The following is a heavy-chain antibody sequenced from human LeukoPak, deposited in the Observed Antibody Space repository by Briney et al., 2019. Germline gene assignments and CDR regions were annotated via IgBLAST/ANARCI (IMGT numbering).Heavy chain of an antibody. D-gene: IGHD6-13*01. CDR1: GGIFSSYA. V-gene: IGHV1-69*06. J-gene: IGHJ4*02. CDR2: IIPIFGTA. Sequence: SVKVSCKASGGIFSSYAISWVRQAPGQGLEWMGRIIPIFGTANYAQKFQGRVTITADKSTSTAYMELSSLRSEDTAVYYCAYHMRIDSSSWPFMDYWGQGTLVTVSS. CDR3: AYHMRIDSSSWPFMDY.